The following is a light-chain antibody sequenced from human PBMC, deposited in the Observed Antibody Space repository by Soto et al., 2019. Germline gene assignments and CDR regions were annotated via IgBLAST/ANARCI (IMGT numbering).Light chain of an antibody. CDR1: SSKIGSNS. Sequence: QSVLTQPPSASGTPGQRVTISCSGSSSKIGSNSVNWYQQLPGTAPKLLIYSNDRRPSGVPDRFSGSKSGTSASLAISGLQSEDEADYYCAAWDDSLNGYVFGTGTKVTVL. J-gene: IGLJ1*01. V-gene: IGLV1-44*01. CDR2: SND. CDR3: AAWDDSLNGYV.